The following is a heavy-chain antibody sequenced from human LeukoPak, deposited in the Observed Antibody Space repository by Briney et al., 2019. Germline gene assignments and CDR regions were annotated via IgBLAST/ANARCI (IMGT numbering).Heavy chain of an antibody. D-gene: IGHD6-19*01. V-gene: IGHV3-30*03. CDR3: ATVGSGYFDS. CDR2: TAHDESSK. CDR1: GFAFRTYG. Sequence: PGRSLRLSCAASGFAFRTYGMHWVRQAPGKGLEWVAVTAHDESSKYYADSVKGRFTISRDNSKSTLYLQMNNLRTEDTATYYCATVGSGYFDSWGQGTLVSVSS. J-gene: IGHJ4*02.